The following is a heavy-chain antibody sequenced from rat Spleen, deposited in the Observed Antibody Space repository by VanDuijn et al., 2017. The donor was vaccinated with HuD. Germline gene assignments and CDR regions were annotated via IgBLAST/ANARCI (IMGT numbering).Heavy chain of an antibody. V-gene: IGHV5-29*01. CDR1: GFTFNNYW. Sequence: EVQLVESGGGLVQPGKSLKLSCVASGFTFNNYWMTWVRPAPTQGLEWVASISYDGSATYYRDSVKGRLTISRDNAKSTLYLQMDSLRSEDTATYYCARQGYTYYGYPSFDYWGQGVMVTVSS. D-gene: IGHD1-9*01. CDR2: ISYDGSAT. J-gene: IGHJ2*01. CDR3: ARQGYTYYGYPSFDY.